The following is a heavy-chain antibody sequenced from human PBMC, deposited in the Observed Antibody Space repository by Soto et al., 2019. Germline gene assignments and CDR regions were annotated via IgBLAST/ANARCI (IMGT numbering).Heavy chain of an antibody. V-gene: IGHV5-51*01. CDR3: ARIVDYYDSSGYSGALYYYYGMDV. CDR1: GYSFTSYW. D-gene: IGHD3-22*01. Sequence: PGESLKISCKGSGYSFTSYWIGWVRQMPGKGLEWMGIIYPGDSDTRYSPSFQGQVTISADKSISTAYLQWSSLKASDTAMYYCARIVDYYDSSGYSGALYYYYGMDVWGQGTTVTVSS. J-gene: IGHJ6*02. CDR2: IYPGDSDT.